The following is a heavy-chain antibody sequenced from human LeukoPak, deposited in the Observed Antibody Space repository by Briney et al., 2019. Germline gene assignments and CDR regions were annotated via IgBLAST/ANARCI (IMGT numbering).Heavy chain of an antibody. V-gene: IGHV1-69*13. CDR2: IIPIFGTA. J-gene: IGHJ4*02. D-gene: IGHD1-14*01. Sequence: SVNVSCKASGGTFSSYAISWVRQAPGQGLEWMGGIIPIFGTANYAQKFQGRVTITADESTSTAYMELSSLRSEDTAVYYCARVSGGIRVGSYFDYWGQGTLVIVSS. CDR3: ARVSGGIRVGSYFDY. CDR1: GGTFSSYA.